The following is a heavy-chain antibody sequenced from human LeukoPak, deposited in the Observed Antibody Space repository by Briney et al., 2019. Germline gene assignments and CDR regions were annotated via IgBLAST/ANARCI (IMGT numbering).Heavy chain of an antibody. CDR1: GGTFSSYA. CDR3: ARDVPILFAAAGTSRFDP. CDR2: IIPIFGTA. D-gene: IGHD6-13*01. J-gene: IGHJ5*02. Sequence: SVKVSCKASGGTFSSYAISWVRQAPGQGLEWMGGIIPIFGTANYAQKFQGRVTITADESTSTAYMELSSLRSEDTAVYYCARDVPILFAAAGTSRFDPWGQGTLVTVSS. V-gene: IGHV1-69*13.